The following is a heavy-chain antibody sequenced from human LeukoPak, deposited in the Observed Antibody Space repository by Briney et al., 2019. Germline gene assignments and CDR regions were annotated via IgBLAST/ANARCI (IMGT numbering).Heavy chain of an antibody. D-gene: IGHD1-1*01. Sequence: GESLKISCKGSGYSFTNYWIAWVRQMPGRGLEWMVIINPSDSDTRYSPSFQGQVTISADKSISTAYLQWSSLKTSDSAMYYCARAWNFDYWGQGTLVTVSS. V-gene: IGHV5-51*01. CDR2: INPSDSDT. J-gene: IGHJ4*02. CDR1: GYSFTNYW. CDR3: ARAWNFDY.